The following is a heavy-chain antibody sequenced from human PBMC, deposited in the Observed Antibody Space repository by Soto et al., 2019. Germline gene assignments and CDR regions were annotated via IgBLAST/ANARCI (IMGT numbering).Heavy chain of an antibody. CDR2: INPNSGDT. CDR1: GYTFTGYY. CDR3: ARVYSSSSEYYYYGMDV. D-gene: IGHD6-6*01. J-gene: IGHJ6*02. V-gene: IGHV1-2*02. Sequence: ASVKVSCKASGYTFTGYYMHWVRQAPGQGLEWMGWINPNSGDTNYAQKLQGRVTMTTDTSTSTAYMELRSLRSDDTAVYYCARVYSSSSEYYYYGMDVWGQGTTVTVSS.